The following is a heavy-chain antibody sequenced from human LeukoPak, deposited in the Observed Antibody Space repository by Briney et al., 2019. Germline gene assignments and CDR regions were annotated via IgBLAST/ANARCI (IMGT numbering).Heavy chain of an antibody. CDR3: ARGYGLTGLDY. D-gene: IGHD7-27*01. CDR1: GFALSSHW. V-gene: IGHV3-7*01. Sequence: GGSLRLSCAASGFALSSHWMTWVRQVPGRGPEWVANVNRDGSETYYLDSVKGRFTISRDNAKNSLDLQMDSLRADDTAVYYCARGYGLTGLDYWGQGTLVTVSS. CDR2: VNRDGSET. J-gene: IGHJ4*02.